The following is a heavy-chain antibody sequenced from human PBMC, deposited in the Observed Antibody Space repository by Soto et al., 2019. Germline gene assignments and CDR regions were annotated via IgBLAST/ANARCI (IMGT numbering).Heavy chain of an antibody. D-gene: IGHD4-4*01. CDR2: INSDGSST. CDR3: ARERKDSVYNGMDV. V-gene: IGHV3-74*01. CDR1: GFTFSSYW. Sequence: LRLSCAASGFTFSSYWMHWVRQAPGKGLVWVSRINSDGSSTSYADSVKGRFTISRDNAKNTLYLQMNSLRAEDTAVYYCARERKDSVYNGMDVWGQGTTVTVSS. J-gene: IGHJ6*02.